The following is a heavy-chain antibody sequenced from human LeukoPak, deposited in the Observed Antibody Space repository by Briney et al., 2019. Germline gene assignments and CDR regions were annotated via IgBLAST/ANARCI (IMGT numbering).Heavy chain of an antibody. CDR1: RFTFSSYA. CDR2: ICGSGGST. J-gene: IGHJ2*01. Sequence: PGGSLRLSCAASRFTFSSYAMSWVRQAPGEGLEWVSAICGSGGSTYYADSVKGRFTISRDNSKNTLYLQMNSLRAEDTAVYYCAKAYSGYDADWYFDRSGRGTLVTVSS. CDR3: AKAYSGYDADWYFDR. D-gene: IGHD5-12*01. V-gene: IGHV3-23*01.